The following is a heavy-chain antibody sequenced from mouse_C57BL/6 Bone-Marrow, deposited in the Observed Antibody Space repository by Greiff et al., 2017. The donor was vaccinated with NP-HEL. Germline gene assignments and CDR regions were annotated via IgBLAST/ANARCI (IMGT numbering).Heavy chain of an antibody. CDR3: SRMVGQGYFDY. CDR1: GFTFIDHT. V-gene: IGHV1-78*01. J-gene: IGHJ2*01. Sequence: QVQLQQSDAELVKPGASVKISCKVSGFTFIDHTIHWMKQRPEQGLEWIGYNYPRDGSTQYNEKFKGKATLTADKSSSTAYSQLNSLTSEYSAVNFCSRMVGQGYFDYWGQGTTLTVSS. CDR2: NYPRDGST. D-gene: IGHD1-1*02.